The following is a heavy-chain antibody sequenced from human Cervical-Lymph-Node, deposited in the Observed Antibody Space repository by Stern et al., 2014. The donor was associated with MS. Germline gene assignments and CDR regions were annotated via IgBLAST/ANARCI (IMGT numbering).Heavy chain of an antibody. CDR2: IDPVDSET. D-gene: IGHD1-14*01. CDR1: GYKFSIYW. J-gene: IGHJ4*02. V-gene: IGHV5-51*01. CDR3: ARQTTAWASDV. Sequence: EVQLVQSGAELIRPGESLKISCKGSGYKFSIYWIAWVRQMPGKGLEWMGIIDPVDSETRYSPSFQGQVTMSADKSTSTAYLQWSSLNASDTAMYFCARQTTAWASDVWGQGTLVTVSS.